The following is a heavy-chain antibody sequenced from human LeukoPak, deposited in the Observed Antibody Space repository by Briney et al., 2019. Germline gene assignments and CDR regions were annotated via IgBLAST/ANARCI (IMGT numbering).Heavy chain of an antibody. Sequence: PGGSLRLSCAASGFTFSSYAMHWVRQAPGKGLEWVAVISYDGSNKYYADSVKGRFTISRDNSKNTLYLQMNSLRAEDTAVYYCARAPSVGATREEVPPNLDYWGQGTLVTVSS. CDR1: GFTFSSYA. J-gene: IGHJ4*02. V-gene: IGHV3-30-3*01. CDR3: ARAPSVGATREEVPPNLDY. CDR2: ISYDGSNK. D-gene: IGHD1-26*01.